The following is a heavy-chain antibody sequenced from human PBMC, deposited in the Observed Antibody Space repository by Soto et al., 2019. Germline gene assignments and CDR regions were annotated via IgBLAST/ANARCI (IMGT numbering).Heavy chain of an antibody. Sequence: GGSLRLSCAASGFTFSSYAMHWVRQAPGKGLEWVAVISYDGSNKYYADSVKGRFTISRGNSKNTLYLQMNSLRAEDTAVYYCASSGITMIVVAGAFDIWGQGTMVTVSS. CDR3: ASSGITMIVVAGAFDI. D-gene: IGHD3-22*01. CDR1: GFTFSSYA. J-gene: IGHJ3*02. CDR2: ISYDGSNK. V-gene: IGHV3-30-3*01.